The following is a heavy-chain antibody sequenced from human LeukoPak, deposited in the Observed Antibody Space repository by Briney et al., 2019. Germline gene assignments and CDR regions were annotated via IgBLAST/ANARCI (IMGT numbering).Heavy chain of an antibody. CDR1: GFTFSSYA. J-gene: IGHJ4*02. V-gene: IGHV3-23*01. D-gene: IGHD2-2*01. CDR3: AKDLDWDIVVVPAAFDY. Sequence: GGSLRLSCAASGFTFSSYAMSWVRQAPGKGLEWVSAISGSGGSTYYADSVKGRFTTSRDNSKNTLYLQMNSLRAEDTAVYYCAKDLDWDIVVVPAAFDYWGQGTLVTVSS. CDR2: ISGSGGST.